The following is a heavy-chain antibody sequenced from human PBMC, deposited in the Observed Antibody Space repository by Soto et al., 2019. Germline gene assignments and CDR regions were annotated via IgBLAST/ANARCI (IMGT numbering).Heavy chain of an antibody. CDR1: GFTFSRDG. CDR3: AKERATTTAFDY. Sequence: EVQLLESGGGLVQAGGSLRLSCGASGFTFSRDGMSWVRQAPGKGLEWVSLITDNGGSTYYADSVKGRFTISRDNTKNTLFLQMNSLRAEDTAVYYCAKERATTTAFDYWGQGALVTVSS. J-gene: IGHJ4*02. D-gene: IGHD4-17*01. CDR2: ITDNGGST. V-gene: IGHV3-23*01.